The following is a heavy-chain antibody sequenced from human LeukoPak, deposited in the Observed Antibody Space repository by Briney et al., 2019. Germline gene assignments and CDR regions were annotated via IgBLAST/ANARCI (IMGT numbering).Heavy chain of an antibody. Sequence: GGSLRLSCAASGFTFSSYSMNWVRQAPGKWLEWVSSISSSNSYIYYADSVKGRFTISRDNAKNSLYLQMNSLRAEDTAVYYCARDKDIVVVVAATGFDPWGQGTLVTVSS. J-gene: IGHJ5*02. CDR3: ARDKDIVVVVAATGFDP. CDR1: GFTFSSYS. CDR2: ISSSNSYI. V-gene: IGHV3-21*01. D-gene: IGHD2-15*01.